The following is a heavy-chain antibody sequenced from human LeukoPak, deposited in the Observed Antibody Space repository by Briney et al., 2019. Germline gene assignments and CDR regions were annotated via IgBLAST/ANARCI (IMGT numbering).Heavy chain of an antibody. CDR1: GVTFSSYA. V-gene: IGHV3-30-3*01. D-gene: IGHD2-2*01. J-gene: IGHJ4*02. Sequence: PGGSLRLSCAASGVTFSSYAMHWVRQAPGKGLEWVAVISYDGGNKYYADSVKGRFTISRDNSKNTLYLQMNSLRAEDTAVYYCAREYTSRFDYWGQGTLVTVSS. CDR3: AREYTSRFDY. CDR2: ISYDGGNK.